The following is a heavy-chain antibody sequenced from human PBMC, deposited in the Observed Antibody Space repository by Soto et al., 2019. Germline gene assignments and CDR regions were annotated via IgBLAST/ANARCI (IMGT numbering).Heavy chain of an antibody. CDR2: SSGRGDDT. J-gene: IGHJ4*02. Sequence: EVQLLESGGDLVQPGGSLRLSCAASGFTFSSYAMSWVRQAPGKGLAWVSTSSGRGDDTYYTDSVKGRFTISRDNSKNTLYVHMNSLRAEDTAVYYCARAQPTYSSSYFDYWGQGTLVTVSS. V-gene: IGHV3-23*01. CDR3: ARAQPTYSSSYFDY. D-gene: IGHD3-22*01. CDR1: GFTFSSYA.